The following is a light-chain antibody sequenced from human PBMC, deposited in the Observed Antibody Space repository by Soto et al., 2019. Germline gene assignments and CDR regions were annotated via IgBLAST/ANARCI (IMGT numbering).Light chain of an antibody. Sequence: EIVMTQSPATLSVSPGERATLSCRASQSVNSNLAWYQQKPGQAPRLLISGASTRDTGIPARFSGSGSETEFTLTISSLQSEDFAVYYCQQYNNWWTFGQGTKVEMK. J-gene: IGKJ1*01. CDR2: GAS. CDR3: QQYNNWWT. CDR1: QSVNSN. V-gene: IGKV3-15*01.